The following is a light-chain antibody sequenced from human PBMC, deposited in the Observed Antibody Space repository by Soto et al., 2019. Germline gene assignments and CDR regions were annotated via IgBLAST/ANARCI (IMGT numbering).Light chain of an antibody. Sequence: DIQMTQSPSSLSASVGDRVTITCRASQNISSYLNWYQQKPGIAPKLLIYAASSLQSGVPSRFSGSGSGTDFTLTISSLQPEDFATYYCQQSYSTLITFGQGTRLEIK. CDR2: AAS. J-gene: IGKJ5*01. V-gene: IGKV1-39*01. CDR3: QQSYSTLIT. CDR1: QNISSY.